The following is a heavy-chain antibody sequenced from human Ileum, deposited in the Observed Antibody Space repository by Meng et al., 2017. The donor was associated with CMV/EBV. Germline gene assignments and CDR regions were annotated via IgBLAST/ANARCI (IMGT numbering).Heavy chain of an antibody. D-gene: IGHD1-26*01. J-gene: IGHJ5*02. CDR1: GFTFTNYR. CDR2: INLNAGNT. V-gene: IGHV1-46*04. CDR3: AREVSNGIGATVS. Sequence: KTAGFTFTNYRMHWVRQAQGLGLEWMGLINLNAGNTKYTPEMQGRVTITRDTSTTTVDMELSSLTSEDTAVYYCAREVSNGIGATVSWGQGTLVTVSS.